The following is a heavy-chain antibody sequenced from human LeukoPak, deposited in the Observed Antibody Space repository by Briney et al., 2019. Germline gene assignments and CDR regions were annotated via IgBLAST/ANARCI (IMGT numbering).Heavy chain of an antibody. J-gene: IGHJ6*02. CDR3: ARELWFEYYYYGMDV. D-gene: IGHD5-18*01. CDR1: GGSISSYY. CDR2: IYYSGST. V-gene: IGHV4-59*01. Sequence: PSETLSLTCTVSGGSISSYYWSWIRQHPGKGREWGGYIYYSGSTNYNPSLKSRVTISVDTSKTQFSLKLSSVTAADTAVYYCARELWFEYYYYGMDVWGQGTTVTVSS.